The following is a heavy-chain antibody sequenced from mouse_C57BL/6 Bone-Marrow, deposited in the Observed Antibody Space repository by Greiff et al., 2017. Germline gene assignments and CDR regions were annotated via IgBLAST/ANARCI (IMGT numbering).Heavy chain of an antibody. V-gene: IGHV1-55*01. CDR3: ARLDTRNFFDY. Sequence: QVHVKQPGAELVKPGASVKMSCKASGYTFTSYWITWVKQRPGQGLEWIGDIYPGSGSTNYNEKFKSKATLTVDTSSRTAYMQLSSLTSEDSAVYYCARLDTRNFFDYWGQGTTLTVSS. J-gene: IGHJ2*01. CDR1: GYTFTSYW. D-gene: IGHD2-3*01. CDR2: IYPGSGST.